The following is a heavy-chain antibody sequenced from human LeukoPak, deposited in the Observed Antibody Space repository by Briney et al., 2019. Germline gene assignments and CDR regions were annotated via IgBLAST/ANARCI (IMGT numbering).Heavy chain of an antibody. D-gene: IGHD2-2*01. J-gene: IGHJ6*03. Sequence: GGSLRLSCGASGFTFSDYSMNWVRQAPGKGLAWVASITSAGGYRYYADSVKGRFTISRDNAQNSLFLQMDSLRPKDTAVYFCATSGGFVLPNAITGNWYMDVWGRGTTVTVSS. CDR2: ITSAGGYR. CDR3: ATSGGFVLPNAITGNWYMDV. V-gene: IGHV3-21*06. CDR1: GFTFSDYS.